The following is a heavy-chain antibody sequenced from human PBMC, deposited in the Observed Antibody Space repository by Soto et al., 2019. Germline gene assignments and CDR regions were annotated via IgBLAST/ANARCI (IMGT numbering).Heavy chain of an antibody. J-gene: IGHJ4*02. CDR2: IYYSGST. CDR1: VGSVSSGGYY. Sequence: PSETLSLTCTVSVGSVSSGGYYWSWIRQHPGKGLEWIGYIYYSGSTYYNPSLKSRVTISVDTSKNQFSLKLSSVTAADTAVYYCARDTLRYFDYWGQGTLVTVSS. CDR3: ARDTLRYFDY. V-gene: IGHV4-31*03. D-gene: IGHD3-9*01.